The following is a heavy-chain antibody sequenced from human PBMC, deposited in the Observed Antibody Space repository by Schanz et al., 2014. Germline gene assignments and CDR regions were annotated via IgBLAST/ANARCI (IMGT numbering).Heavy chain of an antibody. V-gene: IGHV1-18*04. Sequence: QVQLVQSGPEVKKPGSSVKVSCQAFGDTFSKYNIMWVRQVPGQGLEWMGWISTSNGNTNYIQKLQGRVTMTTDTSTSTAYMELRKLRSDGTAVYYCARVQDDILTGSEYYYGMDVWGQGTTVTVSS. CDR2: ISTSNGNT. J-gene: IGHJ6*02. CDR1: GDTFSKYN. D-gene: IGHD3-9*01. CDR3: ARVQDDILTGSEYYYGMDV.